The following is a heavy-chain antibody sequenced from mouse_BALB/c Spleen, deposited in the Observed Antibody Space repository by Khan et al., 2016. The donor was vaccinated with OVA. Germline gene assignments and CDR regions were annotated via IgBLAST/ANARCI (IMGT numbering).Heavy chain of an antibody. CDR3: ARNREPDYFDY. V-gene: IGHV2-9*02. J-gene: IGHJ2*01. CDR2: IWAGGST. CDR1: GFSLTRHG. Sequence: VQLQESGPGLVVPSQSLSITCTVSGFSLTRHGIHWVHQPPGKGLEWLGIIWAGGSTNYNSALMSRLSITKDSSKSQVFLKMNSLQTDDTAIYYCARNREPDYFDYWGQGTTRTVAS.